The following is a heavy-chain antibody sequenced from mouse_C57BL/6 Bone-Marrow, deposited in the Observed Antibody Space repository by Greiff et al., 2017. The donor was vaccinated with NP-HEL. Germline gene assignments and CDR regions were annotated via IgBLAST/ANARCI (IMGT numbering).Heavy chain of an antibody. J-gene: IGHJ2*01. D-gene: IGHD1-1*01. CDR2: ISYDGSN. CDR3: ARIYYYGSSGLCFDY. V-gene: IGHV3-6*01. CDR1: GYSITSGYY. Sequence: EVKLMESGPGLVKPSQSLSLTCSVTGYSITSGYYWNWIRQFPGNKLEWMGYISYDGSNNYNPSLKNRISIPRDTSKNQFFLKLNSVTTEDTATYYCARIYYYGSSGLCFDYWGQGTTLTVSS.